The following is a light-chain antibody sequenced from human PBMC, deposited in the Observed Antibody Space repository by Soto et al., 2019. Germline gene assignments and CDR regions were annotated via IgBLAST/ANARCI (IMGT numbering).Light chain of an antibody. CDR2: KAS. Sequence: DIQMTQSPSTLSASVGDRVTITCRASQNINTWLAWYQQKPGKAPNLLIYKASTLEGGVPSRFNGSGSGTEFTLTISSLQPADFATYYCQQYNSYWTFGPGTRWISN. V-gene: IGKV1-5*03. CDR1: QNINTW. CDR3: QQYNSYWT. J-gene: IGKJ1*01.